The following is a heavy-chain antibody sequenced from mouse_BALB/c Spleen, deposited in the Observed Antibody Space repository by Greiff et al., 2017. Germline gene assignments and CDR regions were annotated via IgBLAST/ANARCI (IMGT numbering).Heavy chain of an antibody. CDR2: ISSGGSYT. J-gene: IGHJ3*01. CDR3: TSSDGYDEAWFAY. D-gene: IGHD2-2*01. Sequence: EVKVVESGGGLVKPGGSLKLSCAASGFTFSSYTMSWVRQTPEKRLEWVATISSGGSYTYYPDSVKGRFTISRDNAKNTLYLQMSSLKSEDTAMYYCTSSDGYDEAWFAYWGQGTLVTVSA. V-gene: IGHV5-6-4*01. CDR1: GFTFSSYT.